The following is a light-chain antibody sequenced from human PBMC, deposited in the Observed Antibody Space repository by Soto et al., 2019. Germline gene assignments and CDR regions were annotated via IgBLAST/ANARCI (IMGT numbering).Light chain of an antibody. Sequence: EIVLTQSPDTLSLSPGERATLSCRASQSVSSDFLVWYQQKIGQAPRLLIYATSRRATSIPDRFSGSGSGTDFTLTISRLEPEDFAVYYCQQYGGSPRALSFGGGTRVQIK. CDR1: QSVSSDF. CDR2: ATS. J-gene: IGKJ4*01. CDR3: QQYGGSPRALS. V-gene: IGKV3-20*01.